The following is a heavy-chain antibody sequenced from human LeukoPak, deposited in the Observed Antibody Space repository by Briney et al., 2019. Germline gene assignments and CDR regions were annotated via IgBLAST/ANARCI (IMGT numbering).Heavy chain of an antibody. CDR3: ARDSYYYDSSGYYRTPFDY. CDR2: IYSGGST. J-gene: IGHJ4*02. Sequence: GGSLRLSCAASGFTVSSNYMSWVRQAPGKGLEWVSVIYSGGSTYYADSVKGRFTISRDNSKNTLYLQMNSLRAEDTAVYYCARDSYYYDSSGYYRTPFDYWGQGTLVTVSS. V-gene: IGHV3-66*01. D-gene: IGHD3-22*01. CDR1: GFTVSSNY.